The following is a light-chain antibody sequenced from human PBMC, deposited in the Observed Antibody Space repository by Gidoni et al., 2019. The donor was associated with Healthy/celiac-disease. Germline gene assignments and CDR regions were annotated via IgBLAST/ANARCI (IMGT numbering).Light chain of an antibody. V-gene: IGKV3-20*01. CDR3: QQYGSSPKT. CDR1: QSVSSSY. CDR2: GAS. J-gene: IGKJ2*01. Sequence: EIVLTQSPGTLSLSPGERATLSCRASQSVSSSYVAWYQKKPDPAPRLLIYGASSTATGLPDWFSGSWSGTYFTLTISRLEPEVVVVYYWQQYGSSPKTFGQGTKLEIK.